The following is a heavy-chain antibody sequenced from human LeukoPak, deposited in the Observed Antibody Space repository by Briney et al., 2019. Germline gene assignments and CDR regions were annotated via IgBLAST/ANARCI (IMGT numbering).Heavy chain of an antibody. CDR3: ARAPLDYGEYVYYFDY. V-gene: IGHV4-61*02. CDR2: IYTSGST. Sequence: SQTLSLTCTVSGGSISSGSYYWSWIRQPAGKGLEWIGRIYTSGSTNYNPSLKSRVTISVDTSKNQFSLKLSSVTAADTAVYYCARAPLDYGEYVYYFDYWGQGTLVTVSS. CDR1: GGSISSGSYY. J-gene: IGHJ4*02. D-gene: IGHD4-17*01.